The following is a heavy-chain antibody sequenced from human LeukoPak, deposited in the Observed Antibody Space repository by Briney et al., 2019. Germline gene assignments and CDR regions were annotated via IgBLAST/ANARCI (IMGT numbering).Heavy chain of an antibody. CDR1: GYTFTDYY. D-gene: IGHD2-15*01. Sequence: ASVKVSCKASGYTFTDYYMHWLRQAPGQGLEWMGRINPNGGGTNYAQKFQGRVTMTRDTSISTAYMELSRLRSDDTAVYYCARDDCSGGSCYLNFDYWGQGTLVTVSS. V-gene: IGHV1-2*06. CDR2: INPNGGGT. CDR3: ARDDCSGGSCYLNFDY. J-gene: IGHJ4*02.